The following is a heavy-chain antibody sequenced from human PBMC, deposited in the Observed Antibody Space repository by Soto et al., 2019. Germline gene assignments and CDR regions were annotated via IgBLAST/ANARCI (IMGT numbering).Heavy chain of an antibody. V-gene: IGHV4-39*01. Sequence: QLQESGPGLVKPSETLSLTCSVSGGSISSNVYYWGWIRQTPGKGLEWIGSIYHSGSSYYSSSPKSRVTMSVDTSTNQFSLKLTSLTAADTAVYYCARLGIAASGAASRDVDYWGQGTLVTVSS. CDR3: ARLGIAASGAASRDVDY. D-gene: IGHD6-13*01. CDR2: IYHSGSS. CDR1: GGSISSNVYY. J-gene: IGHJ4*02.